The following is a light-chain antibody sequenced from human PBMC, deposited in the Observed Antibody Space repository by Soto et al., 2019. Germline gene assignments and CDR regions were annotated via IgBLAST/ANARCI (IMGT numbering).Light chain of an antibody. CDR2: LGS. CDR1: QSLLHSNGYNY. Sequence: DLVMTQSPLSLPVTTGEPASISCRSSQSLLHSNGYNYLDWYLQKPGQSPQLLIYLGSNRASGVPDRFSGSGSGTDFTLKISRVEAVDVGVYYCMQALQTPRTFGPGTKVDIK. V-gene: IGKV2-28*01. CDR3: MQALQTPRT. J-gene: IGKJ3*01.